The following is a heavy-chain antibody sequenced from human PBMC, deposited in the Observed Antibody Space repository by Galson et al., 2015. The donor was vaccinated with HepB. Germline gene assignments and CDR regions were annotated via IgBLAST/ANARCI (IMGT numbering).Heavy chain of an antibody. V-gene: IGHV1-69*13. D-gene: IGHD2-21*02. CDR2: IIPIFGTA. CDR3: ARVPRKDCGGDCSPGYFQH. Sequence: SVKVSCKASGGTFSSYAIRWVRQAPGQGLEWMGGIIPIFGTANYAQKFQGRVTITADESTSTAYMELSGLRSEDTAVYYCARVPRKDCGGDCSPGYFQHWGQGTLVTVSS. CDR1: GGTFSSYA. J-gene: IGHJ1*01.